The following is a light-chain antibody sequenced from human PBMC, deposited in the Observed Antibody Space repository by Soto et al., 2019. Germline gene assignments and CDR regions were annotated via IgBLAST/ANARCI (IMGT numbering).Light chain of an antibody. V-gene: IGKV1-39*01. CDR2: AAS. CDR3: QQTYNTLSIT. CDR1: ESIARH. Sequence: DIQMTQSPSSLSASVGDRVTITCRASESIARHLTWYQQKPGKAPKLLIYAASSLQNGVPSRFRGGGSGTDFTLTISNLQPEDFATYYCQQTYNTLSITFGQGTRLEIK. J-gene: IGKJ5*01.